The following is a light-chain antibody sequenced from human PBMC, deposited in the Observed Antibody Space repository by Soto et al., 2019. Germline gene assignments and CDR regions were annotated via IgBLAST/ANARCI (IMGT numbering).Light chain of an antibody. CDR3: SSYTSSNTLEGV. V-gene: IGLV2-14*01. J-gene: IGLJ2*01. CDR1: RIGVGGYNY. CDR2: EVS. Sequence: QSALTQPASVSGSPGQSITISCTGTRIGVGGYNYVSWYQQHPGKAPKLMIYEVSNRPSGVSNRFSGSKSGNTASLTISGLQAEDEADYYCSSYTSSNTLEGVFGGGTKVTVL.